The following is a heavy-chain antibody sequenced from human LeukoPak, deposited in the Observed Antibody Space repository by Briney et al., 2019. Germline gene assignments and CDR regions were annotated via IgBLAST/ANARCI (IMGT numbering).Heavy chain of an antibody. CDR3: ARQNIAVSPYDYYGMDV. J-gene: IGHJ6*01. D-gene: IGHD6-19*01. CDR1: GGSISSSSYY. V-gene: IGHV4-39*01. Sequence: SETLSLTCTVSGGSISSSSYYWGWIRQPPGKGLEWIGSIYYSGSTYYNPSLRSRVTISVDTSKNQFSLKLSSVTAADTAVYYCARQNIAVSPYDYYGMDVWGEGTTVSVCS. CDR2: IYYSGST.